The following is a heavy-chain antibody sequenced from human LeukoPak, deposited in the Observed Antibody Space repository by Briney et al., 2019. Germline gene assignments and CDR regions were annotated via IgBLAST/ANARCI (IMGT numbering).Heavy chain of an antibody. CDR3: AKVRTEWELQRYMDV. Sequence: PGGSLRLSCAASGFTFSSYGMSWVRQAPGKGLEWVSAISGSGGSTYYADSVKGRFTISRDNSKNTLYLQMNSLRAEDTAVYYCAKVRTEWELQRYMDVWGKGTTVTISS. CDR2: ISGSGGST. CDR1: GFTFSSYG. D-gene: IGHD1-26*01. J-gene: IGHJ6*03. V-gene: IGHV3-23*01.